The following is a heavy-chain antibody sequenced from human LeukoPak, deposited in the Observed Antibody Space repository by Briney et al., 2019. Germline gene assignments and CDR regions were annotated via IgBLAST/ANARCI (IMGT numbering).Heavy chain of an antibody. CDR3: AKKYSTGLDP. D-gene: IGHD1-26*01. CDR2: ISSSSSTI. V-gene: IGHV3-48*01. J-gene: IGHJ5*02. CDR1: GFTFSSYS. Sequence: GGSLRLSCAASGFTFSSYSMNWVRQAPGKGLEWVSYISSSSSTIYYADSVKGRFTISRDNSKNTLYLQMNSLRAEDTAVYYCAKKYSTGLDPWGQGTLVTVSS.